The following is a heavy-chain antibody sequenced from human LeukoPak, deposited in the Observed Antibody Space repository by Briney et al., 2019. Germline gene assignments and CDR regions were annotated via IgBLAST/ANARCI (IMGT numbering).Heavy chain of an antibody. CDR3: ARWYSSGWAFDY. J-gene: IGHJ4*02. Sequence: SDPLSLTCPVSGGSISSSYWKWIPQPPGKGLEWIGYIHSSGSTKYNPSLKSRVTISVDTSKKQFSLKLSSVTAANRAVYYCARWYSSGWAFDYWGQGTLVTVPS. CDR1: GGSISSSY. D-gene: IGHD6-19*01. CDR2: IHSSGST. V-gene: IGHV4-59*08.